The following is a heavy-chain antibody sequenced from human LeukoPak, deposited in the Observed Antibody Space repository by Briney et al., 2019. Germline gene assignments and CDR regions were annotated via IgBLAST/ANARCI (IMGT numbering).Heavy chain of an antibody. D-gene: IGHD6-19*01. CDR1: GYTFTSYY. CDR3: AREGPGSGCFFDY. J-gene: IGHJ4*02. Sequence: ASVKVSCKASGYTFTSYYMHWLRQAPGQGLEWIGIINPSGGNTNYAQKFQGRVTMTRDTSTSTVFMEVNSLRSEDTAMYYCAREGPGSGCFFDYWGQGTLVTVSS. V-gene: IGHV1-46*01. CDR2: INPSGGNT.